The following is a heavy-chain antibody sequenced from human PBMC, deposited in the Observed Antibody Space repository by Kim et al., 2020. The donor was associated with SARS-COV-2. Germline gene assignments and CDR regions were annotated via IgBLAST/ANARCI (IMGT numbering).Heavy chain of an antibody. J-gene: IGHJ3*02. Sequence: DYAGSEKSRMTINADTSKNQFSLQLNSVSPEDTAVYYCARDTPGQKAYDIWGQGTMVTVSS. CDR3: ARDTPGQKAYDI. V-gene: IGHV6-1*01.